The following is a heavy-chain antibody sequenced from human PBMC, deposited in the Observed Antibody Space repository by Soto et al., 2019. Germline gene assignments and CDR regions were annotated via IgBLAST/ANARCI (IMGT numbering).Heavy chain of an antibody. CDR2: IYHSGST. V-gene: IGHV4-4*02. J-gene: IGHJ4*02. D-gene: IGHD4-17*01. Sequence: QVQLQESGPGLVKPSGTLSLTCAVSGGSISSSNWWSWVRQPPGKGLEWIGEIYHSGSTNYNPSLKSRVTISVDKSKNQFSLKLSSVTAADTAVYYCARAWVDYGDWMLSIRGGAHFDYWGQGTLVTVSS. CDR1: GGSISSSNW. CDR3: ARAWVDYGDWMLSIRGGAHFDY.